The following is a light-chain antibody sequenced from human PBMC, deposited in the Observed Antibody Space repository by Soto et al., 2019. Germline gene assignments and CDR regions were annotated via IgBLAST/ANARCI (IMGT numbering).Light chain of an antibody. CDR2: DAS. V-gene: IGKV3-11*01. J-gene: IGKJ5*01. Sequence: EIVLTQSPATLSLSPGERATLSCRASQSVSSYVAWYQQKPGQAPRLLIHDASNRATGIPARFSGSGSGTDFALTISSLEPEDFAVYYCQQRSNWPPRITFGQGTRLEIK. CDR1: QSVSSY. CDR3: QQRSNWPPRIT.